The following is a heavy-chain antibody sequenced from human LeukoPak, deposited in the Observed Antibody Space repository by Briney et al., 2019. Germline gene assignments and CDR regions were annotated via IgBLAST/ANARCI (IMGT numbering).Heavy chain of an antibody. CDR3: ATRHEYSYPY. CDR1: GFTFYNYA. Sequence: PGGSLRLSCVASGFTFYNYAMHWVRQAPGIGLEYVSAIGGNGDTSYYADSVKGRFTISRDNSKNTVYLQLGSLRTEDMAVYYCATRHEYSYPYWGQGTLVTVSS. CDR2: IGGNGDTS. V-gene: IGHV3-64*02. J-gene: IGHJ4*02. D-gene: IGHD5-18*01.